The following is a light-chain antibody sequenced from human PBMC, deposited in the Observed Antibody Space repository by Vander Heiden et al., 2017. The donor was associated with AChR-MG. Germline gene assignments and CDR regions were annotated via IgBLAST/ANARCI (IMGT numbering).Light chain of an antibody. Sequence: DIQLTQSPSSLSASVGDRVTITCRASQDISSYLTWHQQKPGKAPKLLIYAASDLQSEVPSRFSGSGSGTDFTLTISRLQPEDFATYYCQQTDSTPLTFGGGTKVEIK. CDR1: QDISSY. J-gene: IGKJ4*01. V-gene: IGKV1-39*01. CDR3: QQTDSTPLT. CDR2: AAS.